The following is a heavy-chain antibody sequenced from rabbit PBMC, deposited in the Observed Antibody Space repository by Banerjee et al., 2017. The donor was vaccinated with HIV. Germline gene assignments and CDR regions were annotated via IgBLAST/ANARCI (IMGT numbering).Heavy chain of an antibody. D-gene: IGHD1-1*01. CDR1: GIDFTNYY. J-gene: IGHJ2*01. Sequence: QEQLTETGGGLVQPGGSLTLSCKASGIDFTNYYISWVRQAPGKGLEWIACINTVTGKSVYASWAKGRFIMSRTSSTTVTLQVTSLTAADTATYFCARNYVNVFDPWGPGTLVTVS. CDR3: ARNYVNVFDP. CDR2: INTVTGKS. V-gene: IGHV1S45*01.